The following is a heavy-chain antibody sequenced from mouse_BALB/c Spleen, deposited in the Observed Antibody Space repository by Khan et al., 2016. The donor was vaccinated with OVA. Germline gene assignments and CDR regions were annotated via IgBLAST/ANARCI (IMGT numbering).Heavy chain of an antibody. Sequence: EVELVESGGGLVQPGGSRKLSCAASGFTFSRFGMHWVRQAPEKGLEWVAYISSGSSTIYYVDTVKGRFTISRDNPKNTLFLQMTSLRSEDTAMYYCARDCNFDYWGQGTTLTVSS. CDR1: GFTFSRFG. CDR3: ARDCNFDY. J-gene: IGHJ2*01. V-gene: IGHV5-17*02. CDR2: ISSGSSTI.